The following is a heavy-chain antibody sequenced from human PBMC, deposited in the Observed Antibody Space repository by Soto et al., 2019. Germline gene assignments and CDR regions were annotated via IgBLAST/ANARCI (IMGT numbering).Heavy chain of an antibody. J-gene: IGHJ1*01. D-gene: IGHD6-19*01. V-gene: IGHV3-30*18. CDR1: GFTFSSYG. CDR3: AKGEAVPGTYFQH. Sequence: QVQLVESGGGVVQPGRSLRLSCAASGFTFSSYGMHWVRQAPGKGLEWVAVISYDGSNEYYGDSVKGRFTISRDNSKNTLYLQMNSLRAEDTAMYYCAKGEAVPGTYFQHWGQGTLVTVSS. CDR2: ISYDGSNE.